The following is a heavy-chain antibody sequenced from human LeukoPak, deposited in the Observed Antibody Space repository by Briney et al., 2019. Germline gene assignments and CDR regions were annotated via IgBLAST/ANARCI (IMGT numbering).Heavy chain of an antibody. V-gene: IGHV7-4-1*02. CDR2: INTNTGNP. CDR1: GYTFTSYD. Sequence: GASVKVSCKASGYTFTSYDINWVRQATGQGLEWMGWINTNTGNPTYAQGFTGRFVFSLDTSVSTAYLQISSLKAEDTAVYYCARDLEIIAVAGYDYWGQGTLVTVSS. J-gene: IGHJ4*02. D-gene: IGHD6-19*01. CDR3: ARDLEIIAVAGYDY.